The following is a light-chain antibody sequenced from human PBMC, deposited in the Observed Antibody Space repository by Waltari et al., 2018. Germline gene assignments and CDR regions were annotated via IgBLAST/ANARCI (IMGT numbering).Light chain of an antibody. CDR1: QDIGNR. Sequence: IQMTQSPSPVSASVGDRVTTTCRASQDIGNRLAWYQQKPGKAPNLLIYGTSSLQTGVPSRFSGSGSGTEFTLTISSLQPEDFGTYYCQQGNSFPITFGPGTKVEIK. J-gene: IGKJ3*01. CDR3: QQGNSFPIT. CDR2: GTS. V-gene: IGKV1-12*01.